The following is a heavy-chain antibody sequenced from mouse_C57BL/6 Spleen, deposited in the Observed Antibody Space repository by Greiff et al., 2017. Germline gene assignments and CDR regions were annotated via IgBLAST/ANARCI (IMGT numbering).Heavy chain of an antibody. V-gene: IGHV5-17*01. CDR3: ARKSYYGSSYGYFDY. D-gene: IGHD1-1*01. J-gene: IGHJ2*01. CDR2: ISSGSSTI. CDR1: GFTFSDYG. Sequence: EVKLVESGGGLVKPGGSLKLSCAASGFTFSDYGMHWVRQAPEKGLEWVAYISSGSSTIYYADTVKGRFTISRDNAKNTLFLQMTSLRSEDTAMYYCARKSYYGSSYGYFDYWGQGTTLTVSS.